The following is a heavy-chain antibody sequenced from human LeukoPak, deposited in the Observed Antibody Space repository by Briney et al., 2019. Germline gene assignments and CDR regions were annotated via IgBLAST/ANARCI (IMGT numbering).Heavy chain of an antibody. J-gene: IGHJ5*02. Sequence: SETLSLTCTVSGGSISSSSYYWGWIRQPPGKGLEWIGSIYYSGSTYYNPSLKSRVTMSVDTSKNQFSLRLTSVTAADTAVYYCARDSRFIDWFDPWGQGTLVTVSS. V-gene: IGHV4-39*07. CDR3: ARDSRFIDWFDP. CDR2: IYYSGST. D-gene: IGHD1-26*01. CDR1: GGSISSSSYY.